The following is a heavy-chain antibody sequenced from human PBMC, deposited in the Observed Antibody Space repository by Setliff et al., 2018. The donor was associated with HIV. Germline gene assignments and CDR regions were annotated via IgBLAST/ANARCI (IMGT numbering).Heavy chain of an antibody. CDR1: GGSLMGYS. CDR2: IKSRTVTETT. V-gene: IGHV3-15*01. CDR3: TPIHNYTDHCPDS. Sequence: PSETLSLTCAVYGGSLMGYSWSWIRQSPEKGLEWVGRIKSRTVTETTDVAAPVKGRFTISRDDSQNMVHLQMNSLKTEDTAMYYCTPIHNYTDHCPDSWGQGTLVTVSS. D-gene: IGHD2-21*02. J-gene: IGHJ5*01.